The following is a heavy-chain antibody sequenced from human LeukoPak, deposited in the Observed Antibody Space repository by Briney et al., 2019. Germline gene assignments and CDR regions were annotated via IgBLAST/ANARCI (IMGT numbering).Heavy chain of an antibody. CDR3: ARSSFGVVDYYYYYMDV. J-gene: IGHJ6*03. D-gene: IGHD3-3*01. V-gene: IGHV4-4*02. CDR2: IYHSGIT. Sequence: SETLSLTCAVSGGSISTPNWWSCVRQSAGKGLEWIGEIYHSGITNYNPSLRSRVTISLDKSKNHFSLNLTSLTAADTAVYYCARSSFGVVDYYYYYMDVWGKGTTVTVSS. CDR1: GGSISTPNW.